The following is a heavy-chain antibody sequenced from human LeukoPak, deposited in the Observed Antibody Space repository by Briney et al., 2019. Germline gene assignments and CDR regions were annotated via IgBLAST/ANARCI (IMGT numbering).Heavy chain of an antibody. V-gene: IGHV1-18*01. CDR3: AKDLLTIFGLGIPRYGMRV. CDR1: GYTFTSDG. D-gene: IGHD3-3*01. J-gene: IGHJ6*02. Sequence: ASVKVSCKACGYTFTSDGISWVRQAPGQGLEWMGWISAYNGNTNYAQKLQGRVTMTTDTSTSTAYMELRSLRSDDTAVYYCAKDLLTIFGLGIPRYGMRVWARGTTVTVSS. CDR2: ISAYNGNT.